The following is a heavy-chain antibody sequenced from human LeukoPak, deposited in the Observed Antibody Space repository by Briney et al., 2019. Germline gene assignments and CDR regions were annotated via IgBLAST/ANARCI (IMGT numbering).Heavy chain of an antibody. Sequence: HPGGSLRLSCAASGFTFSSYAMSWVRQAPGKGLEWVSAISGSGGSTYYADSVKGRFTISRDNSKNTLYLQMNSLRAEDTAVYYCAKAAMATIWFLGFQDYWGQGTLVTVSS. V-gene: IGHV3-23*01. CDR3: AKAAMATIWFLGFQDY. J-gene: IGHJ4*02. CDR1: GFTFSSYA. D-gene: IGHD5-24*01. CDR2: ISGSGGST.